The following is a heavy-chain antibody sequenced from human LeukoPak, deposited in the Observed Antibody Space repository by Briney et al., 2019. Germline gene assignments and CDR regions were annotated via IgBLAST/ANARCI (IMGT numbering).Heavy chain of an antibody. D-gene: IGHD6-13*01. J-gene: IGHJ4*02. Sequence: SETLSLTCAVYGGSFSGYYGSWIRQPPGKGLEWIGEINHSGSTNYNPSLRSRVTISVDTSKNQFSLKLSSVTAADTAVYYCAVFIAAAGYFDYWGQGTLVTVSS. CDR1: GGSFSGYY. CDR2: INHSGST. CDR3: AVFIAAAGYFDY. V-gene: IGHV4-34*01.